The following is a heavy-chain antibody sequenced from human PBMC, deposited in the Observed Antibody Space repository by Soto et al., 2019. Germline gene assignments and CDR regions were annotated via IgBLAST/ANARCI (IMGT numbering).Heavy chain of an antibody. CDR1: GYTFTSYG. V-gene: IGHV1-18*01. Sequence: ASVKVAWKASGYTFTSYGISWVRQAPGQGLEWMGWISAYNGNTNYAQKLQGRVTMTTDTSTSTAYMELRSLRSDDTAVYYCARLGYYYGSGSYYNPRDYYYYGMDVWGQGTTVTVSS. J-gene: IGHJ6*02. CDR3: ARLGYYYGSGSYYNPRDYYYYGMDV. CDR2: ISAYNGNT. D-gene: IGHD3-10*01.